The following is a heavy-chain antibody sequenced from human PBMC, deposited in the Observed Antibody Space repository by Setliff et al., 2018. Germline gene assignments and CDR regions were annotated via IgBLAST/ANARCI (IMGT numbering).Heavy chain of an antibody. CDR1: GDSISSYY. V-gene: IGHV4-59*01. CDR3: ARVTNWGLDLRFDP. D-gene: IGHD7-27*01. J-gene: IGHJ5*02. Sequence: PSETLSLTCTVSGDSISSYYWSWIRQPPGKGLEWIGYIYYSGSTNCNPSLKSRVTMSVATFENHFSLKLNSLTAADTAVYYCARVTNWGLDLRFDPWGQGILVTVSS. CDR2: IYYSGST.